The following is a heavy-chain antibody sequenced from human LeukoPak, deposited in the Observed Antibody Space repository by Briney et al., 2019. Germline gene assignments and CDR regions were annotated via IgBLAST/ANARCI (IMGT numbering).Heavy chain of an antibody. J-gene: IGHJ4*02. CDR2: ITGSGGSA. CDR1: GFTFSSYA. CDR3: ASRYCSGGSCYNRYYFDY. V-gene: IGHV3-23*01. D-gene: IGHD2-15*01. Sequence: GSLRLSCAASGFTFSSYAMSWVRQALGKGLEWVSGITGSGGSAYYADSVKGRFTISRDNSQNTLYLQMDSLRAADTAVYLCASRYCSGGSCYNRYYFDYWGQGSLVTVSS.